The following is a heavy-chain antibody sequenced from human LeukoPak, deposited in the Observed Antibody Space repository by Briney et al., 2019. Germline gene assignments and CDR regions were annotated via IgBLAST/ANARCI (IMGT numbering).Heavy chain of an antibody. V-gene: IGHV3-23*01. D-gene: IGHD3-22*01. CDR2: ISGSGGST. CDR3: AKGYTMIVVVIPYYFDY. J-gene: IGHJ4*02. Sequence: PGGSLRLSCAASGFTFSSYAMSWVRQAPGKGLEWVSAISGSGGSTYYADSVKGRFTISRDDSKNTLYLQMNSLRAEDTAVYYCAKGYTMIVVVIPYYFDYWGQGTLVTVSS. CDR1: GFTFSSYA.